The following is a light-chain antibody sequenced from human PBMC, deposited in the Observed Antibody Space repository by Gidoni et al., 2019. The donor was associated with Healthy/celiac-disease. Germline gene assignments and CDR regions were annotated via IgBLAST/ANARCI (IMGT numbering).Light chain of an antibody. J-gene: IGKJ1*01. Sequence: DIQMTQSPSSLSASVGDRVTITCQASQDINKYLNWYQQKPGKAPKLLIYDASSLETGVPSRFRGTGSGTDFTFNISSLQLEDIATYYCKQYDNLPWTFGQGTKVEIK. CDR3: KQYDNLPWT. CDR1: QDINKY. V-gene: IGKV1-33*01. CDR2: DAS.